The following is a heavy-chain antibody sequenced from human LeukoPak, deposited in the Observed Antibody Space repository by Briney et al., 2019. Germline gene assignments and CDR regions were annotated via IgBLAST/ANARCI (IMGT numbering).Heavy chain of an antibody. CDR3: AREKGAIGAPNKVFDY. CDR1: GYTFTSYY. Sequence: ASVKVSCKASGYTFTSYYLHWLRQAPGQGLEWMGVINPSGGSTTYAQKFQGRVTVTRDTSTSTVYMELSSLRSEDTAVYYCAREKGAIGAPNKVFDYWGQGILVTVSS. CDR2: INPSGGST. V-gene: IGHV1-46*01. D-gene: IGHD1-26*01. J-gene: IGHJ4*02.